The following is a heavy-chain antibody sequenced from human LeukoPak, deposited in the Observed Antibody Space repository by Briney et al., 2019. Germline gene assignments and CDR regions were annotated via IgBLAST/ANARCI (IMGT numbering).Heavy chain of an antibody. J-gene: IGHJ4*02. CDR3: VKNGATVPLYYFDS. CDR1: GFTFSNYA. D-gene: IGHD4-17*01. CDR2: ISGSGTIT. Sequence: GGSLRLSCAASGFTFSNYAMTWVRQAPGKGLEWVSGISGSGTITFYADSVKGRFTISRDSFKNTLYLQLNSLRAEDTAVYYCVKNGATVPLYYFDSWGLGTLVIVSS. V-gene: IGHV3-23*01.